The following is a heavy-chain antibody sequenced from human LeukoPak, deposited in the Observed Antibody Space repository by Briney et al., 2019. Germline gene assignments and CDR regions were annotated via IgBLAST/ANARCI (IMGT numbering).Heavy chain of an antibody. J-gene: IGHJ1*01. D-gene: IGHD6-13*01. V-gene: IGHV3-30*02. CDR1: GFTFSNYG. CDR3: AKGYSSSWPKEYFQH. CDR2: IQYDGSDK. Sequence: GGSLRLSCAASGFTFSNYGMHWVRQAPGKGLEWVAFIQYDGSDKYYADSVKGRFTISRDNSKNTLYLQMNSLRAEDTAVYYCAKGYSSSWPKEYFQHWGQGTLVIVSS.